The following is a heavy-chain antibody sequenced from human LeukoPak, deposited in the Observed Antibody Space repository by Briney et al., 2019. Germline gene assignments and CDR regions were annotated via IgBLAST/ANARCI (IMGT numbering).Heavy chain of an antibody. V-gene: IGHV3-49*03. CDR3: TRDINDILTGYYAGGVNWFDP. D-gene: IGHD3-9*01. Sequence: GGSLRLSCTASGFTFGDYAMSWFRQTPGKGLEWVGFIRSKAYGGTTEYAASVKGRFTISRDDSKSIAYLQMNSLKTEDTAVYYCTRDINDILTGYYAGGVNWFDPWGQGTLVTVSS. J-gene: IGHJ5*02. CDR1: GFTFGDYA. CDR2: IRSKAYGGTT.